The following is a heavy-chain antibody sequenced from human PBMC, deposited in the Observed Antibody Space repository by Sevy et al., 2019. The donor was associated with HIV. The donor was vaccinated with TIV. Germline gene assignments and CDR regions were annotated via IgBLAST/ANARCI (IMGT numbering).Heavy chain of an antibody. CDR1: GFTVSSNY. CDR2: IYSGGST. J-gene: IGHJ3*02. Sequence: QLGGSLRLSCAASGFTVSSNYMSWVRQAPGKGLEWVSVIYSGGSTYYADSVKGRFTISRDNSKNTLYLQMNSLRAEDTAVYYCARGGYYDSSGYYIPAESPSAFDIWGQGTMVTVSS. V-gene: IGHV3-53*01. D-gene: IGHD3-22*01. CDR3: ARGGYYDSSGYYIPAESPSAFDI.